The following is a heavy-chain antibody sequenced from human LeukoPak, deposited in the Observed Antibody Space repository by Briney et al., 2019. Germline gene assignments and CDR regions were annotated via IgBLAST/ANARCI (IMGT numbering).Heavy chain of an antibody. CDR1: GFIFSNYG. CDR3: AKGDSN. CDR2: IPKDGINK. J-gene: IGHJ4*02. Sequence: GESLRLSCTTSGFIFSNYGFHWVRQAPGKGLEWVALIRNDIPKDGINKYYADSVRGRFTISRDNSKNKVYLQMNSLRVADTAMYYCAKGDSNWGQGTLVTVSS. V-gene: IGHV3-30*02. D-gene: IGHD6-13*01.